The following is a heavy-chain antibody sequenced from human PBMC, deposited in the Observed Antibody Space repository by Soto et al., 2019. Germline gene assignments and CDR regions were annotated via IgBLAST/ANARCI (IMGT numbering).Heavy chain of an antibody. D-gene: IGHD3-3*01. J-gene: IGHJ6*03. CDR3: ARGTLTIFGVVISPYYYYYMDV. Sequence: KEAPASVKVSCKASGGTFSSYTISWVRQAPGQGLEWMGRIIPILGIANYAQKFQGRVTITADKSTSTAYMELSSLRSEDTAVYYCARGTLTIFGVVISPYYYYYMDVWGKGTTVTVSS. CDR1: GGTFSSYT. CDR2: IIPILGIA. V-gene: IGHV1-69*02.